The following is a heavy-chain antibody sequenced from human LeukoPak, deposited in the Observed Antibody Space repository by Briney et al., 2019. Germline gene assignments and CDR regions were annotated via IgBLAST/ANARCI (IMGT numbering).Heavy chain of an antibody. Sequence: ASVKVSCKASGYTFTGYYMHWVRQAPGQGLEWMGWINPNSGGTNYAQKFQGRVTMTRDTSISTAYMELSRLRSDDTAVYYCASDNPKKYCSSTSCYLNNWFDPWGQGTLVTVSS. D-gene: IGHD2-2*01. CDR1: GYTFTGYY. CDR2: INPNSGGT. CDR3: ASDNPKKYCSSTSCYLNNWFDP. J-gene: IGHJ5*02. V-gene: IGHV1-2*02.